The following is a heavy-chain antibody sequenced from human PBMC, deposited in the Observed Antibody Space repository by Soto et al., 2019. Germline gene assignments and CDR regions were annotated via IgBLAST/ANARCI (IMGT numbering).Heavy chain of an antibody. V-gene: IGHV1-2*02. CDR3: ARDSDDAFDI. CDR1: GYTFTGYY. CDR2: INPNSGGT. Sequence: QVQLVQSGAEVKKPGASVKVSCKASGYTFTGYYMHWVRQAPGQGLEWMGWINPNSGGTNYAQKCQGRVTMTRDTSISTAYMDLSRLRSDDTAVYYCARDSDDAFDIWGQGTMVTVSA. J-gene: IGHJ3*02.